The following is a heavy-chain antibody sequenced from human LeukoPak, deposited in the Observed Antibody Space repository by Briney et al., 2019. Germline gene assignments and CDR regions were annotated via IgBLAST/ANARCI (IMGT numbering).Heavy chain of an antibody. V-gene: IGHV1-2*02. CDR3: ARDLFDWLSYYFDY. CDR2: INPNSGGT. CDR1: GYTFTGYY. J-gene: IGHJ4*02. Sequence: VASVKVSCKASGYTFTGYYMHWVRQAPGQGLEWMGWINPNSGGTNYAQKFQGRVTMTRDTSISTAYMELSRLRSDDTAVYYCARDLFDWLSYYFDYWGQGTLVTVSS. D-gene: IGHD3-9*01.